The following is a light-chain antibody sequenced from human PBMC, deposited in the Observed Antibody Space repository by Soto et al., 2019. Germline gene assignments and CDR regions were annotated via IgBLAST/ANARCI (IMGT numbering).Light chain of an antibody. V-gene: IGKV3-15*01. J-gene: IGKJ4*01. CDR1: QSVSAN. CDR3: QQYHDWPPLT. Sequence: EIVMTQSPATLSVSPGERATLSCRASQSVSANLGWYQQKPGQAPRLLIYDASTRASGVPPRFSASGSGTEFTLTISSLQSEDVAVYYCQQYHDWPPLTFGGGTKVEIK. CDR2: DAS.